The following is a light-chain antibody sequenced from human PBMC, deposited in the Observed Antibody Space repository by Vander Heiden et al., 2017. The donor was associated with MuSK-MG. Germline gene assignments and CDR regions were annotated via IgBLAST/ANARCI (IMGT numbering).Light chain of an antibody. Sequence: SSVLTQPTSVSVAPGQTARITCGGNNIGSKSVHWYQQKPGQAPVLVVYDDSVRPSGIPERFSGSNSGNTATLTISRVEAGDEADYYCQVWDSSSDHVVFGGGTKLTVL. CDR1: NIGSKS. CDR3: QVWDSSSDHVV. J-gene: IGLJ2*01. CDR2: DDS. V-gene: IGLV3-21*02.